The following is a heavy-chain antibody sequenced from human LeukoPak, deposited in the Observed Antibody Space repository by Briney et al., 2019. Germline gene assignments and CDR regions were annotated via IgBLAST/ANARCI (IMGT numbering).Heavy chain of an antibody. CDR1: GGSFSGYY. Sequence: SETLSLTCAVYGGSFSGYYWSWIRQPPGKGLEWIGEINHSGSTNYNPSLKSRVTISVDTSKNQFSLKLSSVTAADTAVYYCARGIRWDYYDSSGYYRYYYYMDVWGKGTMVTVSS. D-gene: IGHD3-22*01. CDR3: ARGIRWDYYDSSGYYRYYYYMDV. CDR2: INHSGST. J-gene: IGHJ6*03. V-gene: IGHV4-34*01.